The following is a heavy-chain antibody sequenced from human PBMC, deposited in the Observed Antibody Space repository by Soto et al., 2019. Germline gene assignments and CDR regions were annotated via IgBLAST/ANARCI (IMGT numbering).Heavy chain of an antibody. V-gene: IGHV1-69*02. CDR1: GGTFSTYS. CDR3: AGVATPDGDY. D-gene: IGHD5-12*01. J-gene: IGHJ4*02. Sequence: QVQLVQSGADVKKPGSSVKVSCKASGGTFSTYSISRVRQAPGQGLEWMGRIIPFLGIANYAQNFQGRVTITADKSTRTVYMEMSSLRSDDTAVYYCAGVATPDGDYWGQGTLVTVSS. CDR2: IIPFLGIA.